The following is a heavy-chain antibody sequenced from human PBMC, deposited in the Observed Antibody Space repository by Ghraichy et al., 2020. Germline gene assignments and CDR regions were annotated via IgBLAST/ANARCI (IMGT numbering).Heavy chain of an antibody. CDR3: SRAAYSHALDA. CDR1: GYTFSDHY. V-gene: IGHV3-72*01. CDR2: IKNKFNGYTT. Sequence: GGSLRLSCAAAGYTFSDHYMDWVRQAPGKGLEWVARIKNKFNGYTTEYAASVQGRFTISRDDSQNSLYLQMNSLKTEDTAVYYCSRAAYSHALDACGQGTTVAVCS. J-gene: IGHJ6*02. D-gene: IGHD2-21*01.